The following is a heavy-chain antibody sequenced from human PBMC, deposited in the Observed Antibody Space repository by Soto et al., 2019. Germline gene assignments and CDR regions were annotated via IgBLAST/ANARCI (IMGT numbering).Heavy chain of an antibody. CDR3: ARGFDILTFGFCLDY. D-gene: IGHD3-9*01. CDR1: GGSMSSSSYY. CDR2: MYFSGFYSGST. J-gene: IGHJ4*02. Sequence: SETLSLTCTVSGGSMSSSSYYWGWIRQPPGKGLEWVANMYFSGFYSGSTSYNPSLKSRVTISVDTSKNQFSLQVSSVTAADTAVYYCARGFDILTFGFCLDYWGQGTLVTVSS. V-gene: IGHV4-39*01.